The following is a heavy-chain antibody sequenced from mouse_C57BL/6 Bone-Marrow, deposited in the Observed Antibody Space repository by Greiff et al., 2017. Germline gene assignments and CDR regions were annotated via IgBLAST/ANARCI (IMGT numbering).Heavy chain of an antibody. CDR2: ISSGGSYT. J-gene: IGHJ3*01. CDR1: GFTFSSYG. D-gene: IGHD2-14*01. V-gene: IGHV5-6*01. Sequence: EVMLVESGGDLVKPGGSLKLSCAASGFTFSSYGMSWVRQTPDKRLEWVATISSGGSYTYYPDSVKGRFTISRDNAKNTLYLQMSSLKSEDTAMYYCARPYRGIAYWGQGTLVTVSA. CDR3: ARPYRGIAY.